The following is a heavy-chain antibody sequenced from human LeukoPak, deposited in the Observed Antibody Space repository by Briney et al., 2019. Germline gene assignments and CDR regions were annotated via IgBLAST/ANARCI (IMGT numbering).Heavy chain of an antibody. CDR1: GESISTYS. Sequence: SETLSLTCSVSGFVSGESISTYSWGGFRQPAGKGLEWLGRINTSGTTNYNPSLNRRATISEDKSNNQLSLKLSSVTAADTAVYYCARDSRGTDPWYFDVWGRGTLVTVSS. V-gene: IGHV4-4*07. CDR3: ARDSRGTDPWYFDV. J-gene: IGHJ2*01. D-gene: IGHD3-22*01. CDR2: INTSGTT.